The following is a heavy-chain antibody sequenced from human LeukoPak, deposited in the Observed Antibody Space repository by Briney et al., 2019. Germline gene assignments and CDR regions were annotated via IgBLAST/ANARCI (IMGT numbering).Heavy chain of an antibody. Sequence: KPSETLSLTCTVSGGSISSYYWSWIRQPPGKGLEWIGYIYYSGSTNYNPSLKSRVTISVDTSKNQFSLKLSSVTAADTAVYYCARVIMEYCSGGGCYSGYYYYYMDVWGKGTTVTVSS. CDR3: ARVIMEYCSGGGCYSGYYYYYMDV. J-gene: IGHJ6*03. D-gene: IGHD2-15*01. CDR1: GGSISSYY. V-gene: IGHV4-59*01. CDR2: IYYSGST.